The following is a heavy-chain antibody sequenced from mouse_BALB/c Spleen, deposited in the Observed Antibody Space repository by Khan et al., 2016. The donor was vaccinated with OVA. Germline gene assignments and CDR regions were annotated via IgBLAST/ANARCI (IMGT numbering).Heavy chain of an antibody. CDR2: INPHIGET. J-gene: IGHJ2*01. D-gene: IGHD1-1*01. V-gene: IGHV1-20*01. Sequence: EVQLQESGPELVKPGASVKISCKASGYSFTGYFMNWVMQSHGKSLAWIGRINPHIGETFYNQRFKDKDTLTVDESSSTAHMELRSLTSEDAAVYYCARTYGSDFDNWGQGTTLTVSS. CDR1: GYSFTGYF. CDR3: ARTYGSDFDN.